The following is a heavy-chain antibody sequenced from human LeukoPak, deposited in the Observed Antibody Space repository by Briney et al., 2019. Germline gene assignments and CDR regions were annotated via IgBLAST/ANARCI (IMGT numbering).Heavy chain of an antibody. J-gene: IGHJ4*02. V-gene: IGHV4-4*02. CDR2: IYYNGNT. Sequence: SETLSLTCAVSGDSISNNNWWSWVRQPPGKELEWIGYIYYNGNTNYNPSLKSRVTISVDTSKNQLSLKLSSVTAADTAVYYCARAAAGIVGAADYWGQGTLVTVSS. CDR3: ARAAAGIVGAADY. CDR1: GDSISNNNW. D-gene: IGHD1-26*01.